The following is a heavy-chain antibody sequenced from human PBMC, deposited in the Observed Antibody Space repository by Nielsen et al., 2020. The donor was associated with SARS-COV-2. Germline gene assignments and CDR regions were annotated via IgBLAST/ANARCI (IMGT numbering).Heavy chain of an antibody. Sequence: ASVKVSCKASGGTFSSHAISWVRQAPGQGLEWMGGFDPEDGETIYAQKFQGRVTMTEDTSTDTAYMELSSLRSEDTAVYYCATSTPLVRSAWFDPWGQGTLVTVSS. CDR2: FDPEDGET. D-gene: IGHD3-3*01. CDR1: GGTFSSHA. V-gene: IGHV1-24*01. CDR3: ATSTPLVRSAWFDP. J-gene: IGHJ5*02.